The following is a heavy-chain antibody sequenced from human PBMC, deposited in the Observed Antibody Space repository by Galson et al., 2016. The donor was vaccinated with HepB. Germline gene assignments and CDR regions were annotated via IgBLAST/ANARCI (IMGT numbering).Heavy chain of an antibody. D-gene: IGHD1/OR15-1a*01. CDR2: IIPIFGTA. CDR3: AIDLEQRRRFDP. V-gene: IGHV1-69*13. CDR1: GGPFDYYA. J-gene: IGHJ5*02. Sequence: SVKVSCKASGGPFDYYAINWVRQAPGQGLEWMGGIIPIFGTANYAQRFPGRVTFTADESTTTAYMELSSLRSEDTAVYYCAIDLEQRRRFDPWGQGTLVTVSS.